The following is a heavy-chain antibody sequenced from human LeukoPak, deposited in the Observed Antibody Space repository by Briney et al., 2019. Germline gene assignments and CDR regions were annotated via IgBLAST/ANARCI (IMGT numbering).Heavy chain of an antibody. Sequence: SETLSLTCTVSGGSISSYYWSWIRQPPGKGLEWIGYIYYSGSTNYNPSLKSRVTISVDTSKNQFSLKLSSVTAADTAVYYCARNSGWYEASIDYWGQGTLVTDSS. V-gene: IGHV4-59*01. CDR1: GGSISSYY. CDR3: ARNSGWYEASIDY. D-gene: IGHD6-19*01. CDR2: IYYSGST. J-gene: IGHJ4*02.